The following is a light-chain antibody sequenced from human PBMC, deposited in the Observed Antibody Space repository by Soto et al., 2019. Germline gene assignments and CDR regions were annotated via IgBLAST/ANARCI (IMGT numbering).Light chain of an antibody. Sequence: DIQMTQSPSTLSAFVGDRVTITCRASQSISSWLAWYQQKPGKAPKLLIYKASSLESGVPSRFSGSGSGTEFTLSISSLQPDGFTTYYFQQYNSYSWTFGQGTKVEI. V-gene: IGKV1-5*03. CDR1: QSISSW. CDR2: KAS. J-gene: IGKJ1*01. CDR3: QQYNSYSWT.